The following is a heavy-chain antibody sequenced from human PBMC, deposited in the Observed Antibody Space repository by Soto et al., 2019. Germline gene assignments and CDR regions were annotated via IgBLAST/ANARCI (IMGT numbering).Heavy chain of an antibody. Sequence: EVQLLESGGGLVQPGGSLRLSCAASGFTFSSYAMSWVRQAPGKGLEWVSAISGSGGTTYYADSVKGRFTFSRDNSKNTLYLQMTSLRAEDTAVYYCAKTANGWFSAFDIWGQRTMVTVSS. D-gene: IGHD6-19*01. J-gene: IGHJ3*02. CDR2: ISGSGGTT. CDR1: GFTFSSYA. V-gene: IGHV3-23*01. CDR3: AKTANGWFSAFDI.